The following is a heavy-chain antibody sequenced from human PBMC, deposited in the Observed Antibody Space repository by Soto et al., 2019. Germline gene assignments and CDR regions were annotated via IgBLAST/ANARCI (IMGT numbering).Heavy chain of an antibody. D-gene: IGHD6-13*01. J-gene: IGHJ4*02. CDR3: ATVGYRNSWSRFDY. CDR1: GFTFNNAW. Sequence: EVQLVESGGGLVKPGGSLRLSCVASGFTFNNAWLDWVRQAPGKGLEWVGRIKRKTDGEATEYAAPVKGRFTISRDDSKSTPYLQKNGLRTEDTAVYYWATVGYRNSWSRFDYWGRGTLVTASS. CDR2: IKRKTDGEAT. V-gene: IGHV3-15*07.